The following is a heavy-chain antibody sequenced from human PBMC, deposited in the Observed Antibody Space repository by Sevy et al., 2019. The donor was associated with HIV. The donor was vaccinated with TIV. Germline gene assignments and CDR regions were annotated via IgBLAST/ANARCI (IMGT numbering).Heavy chain of an antibody. Sequence: GGSLRLSCAASGFTFSSYAMTWVRQAPGKGLDWVPSMTGSGSITYYGDSVKGRFTISRDNSKNTLYLQMNNLRVEDTALYYCAKDGLHSGDFEYFQDWGQGTLVTVSS. J-gene: IGHJ1*01. CDR1: GFTFSSYA. D-gene: IGHD2-21*02. CDR2: MTGSGSIT. V-gene: IGHV3-23*01. CDR3: AKDGLHSGDFEYFQD.